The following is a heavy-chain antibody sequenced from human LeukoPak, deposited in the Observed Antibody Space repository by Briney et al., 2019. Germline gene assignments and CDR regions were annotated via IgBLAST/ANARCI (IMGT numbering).Heavy chain of an antibody. Sequence: GGSLRLSCAASGFTFSSYSINWVRQAPGKVLEWVSSISSSSSYIYYADSVKGRFTISRDNAKNSLYLQMNSLRAEDTAVYYCARDRVVRGVINDYWGQGTLVTVSS. CDR2: ISSSSSYI. D-gene: IGHD3-10*01. V-gene: IGHV3-21*01. CDR3: ARDRVVRGVINDY. J-gene: IGHJ4*02. CDR1: GFTFSSYS.